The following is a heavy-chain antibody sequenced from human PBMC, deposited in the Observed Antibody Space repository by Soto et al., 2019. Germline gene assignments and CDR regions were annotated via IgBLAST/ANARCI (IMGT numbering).Heavy chain of an antibody. J-gene: IGHJ4*02. CDR2: IYWDDDK. D-gene: IGHD6-19*01. CDR3: AHIVVAGLGYYFDY. Sequence: QITLKESGPTLVKPTQTLTLTCTFSGFSLSSTRMAVGWIRQPPGTALEWLALIYWDDDKRYIPFLKRRLTITKETSQNQVVLTMSNMDPVDTARYYCAHIVVAGLGYYFDYWGQGTMVTVSS. CDR1: GFSLSSTRMA. V-gene: IGHV2-5*02.